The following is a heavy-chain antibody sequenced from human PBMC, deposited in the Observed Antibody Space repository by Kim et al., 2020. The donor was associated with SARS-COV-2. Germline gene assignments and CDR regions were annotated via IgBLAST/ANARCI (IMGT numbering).Heavy chain of an antibody. CDR3: ARATPYEVDY. CDR2: INHSGST. V-gene: IGHV4-34*01. CDR1: GGSFSGYY. Sequence: SETLSLTCAVYGGSFSGYYWSWIRQPPGKGLEWIGEINHSGSTNYNPSLKSRVTISVDTSKNQFSLKLSSVTAADTAVYYCARATPYEVDYWGQGTRVTVSS. J-gene: IGHJ4*02. D-gene: IGHD5-12*01.